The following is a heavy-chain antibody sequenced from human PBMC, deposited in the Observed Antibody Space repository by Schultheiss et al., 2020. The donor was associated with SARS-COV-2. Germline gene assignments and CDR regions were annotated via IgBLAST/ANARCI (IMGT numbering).Heavy chain of an antibody. CDR2: IIPIFGTA. Sequence: SVKVSCKASGGTFSSYAISWVRQAPGQGLEWVGGIIPIFGTANYAQKFQGRVTITADESTRTAYMELSSLICEDTAVYYCAGGSIAAAGNGWWFDPWGQGTLVTVSS. CDR1: GGTFSSYA. CDR3: AGGSIAAAGNGWWFDP. J-gene: IGHJ5*02. D-gene: IGHD6-13*01. V-gene: IGHV1-69*13.